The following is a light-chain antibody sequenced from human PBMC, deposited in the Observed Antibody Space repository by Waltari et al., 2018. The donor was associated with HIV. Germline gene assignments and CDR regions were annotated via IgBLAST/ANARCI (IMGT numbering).Light chain of an antibody. J-gene: IGLJ1*01. CDR1: SSDVGGYNY. V-gene: IGLV2-14*01. Sequence: QSALTQPASVSGSPGQSITISCTGTSSDVGGYNYVSLYQHNPGKAPKFMSYEVSNRPSGVSKRFSGSKSGNTASLTISGLQAEDEADYYCSSYTSTSTGVFGTGTKVTVL. CDR3: SSYTSTSTGV. CDR2: EVS.